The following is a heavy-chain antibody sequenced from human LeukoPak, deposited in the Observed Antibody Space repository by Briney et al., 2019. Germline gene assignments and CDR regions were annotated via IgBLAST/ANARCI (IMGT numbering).Heavy chain of an antibody. D-gene: IGHD2-2*01. CDR3: ASRRCSTTCPEYY. CDR1: GGSISTYY. Sequence: PSETLSLTCTVSGGSISTYYWSWIRQSAGKGLEWIGRIYTSGSTDYNPSLKSRVTMSVDTSKNQLSLKLSSVTAADTAVYYCASRRCSTTCPEYYWGQGTLVTVSS. CDR2: IYTSGST. V-gene: IGHV4-4*07. J-gene: IGHJ4*02.